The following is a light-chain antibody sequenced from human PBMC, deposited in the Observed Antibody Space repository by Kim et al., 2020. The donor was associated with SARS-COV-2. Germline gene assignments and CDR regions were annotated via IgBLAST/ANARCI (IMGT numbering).Light chain of an antibody. CDR2: GKN. V-gene: IGLV3-19*01. Sequence: VALGQKIRITCKGDSRRSYYASGYQQRPGQAPVLVIYGKNNRPSGIPDRFSGSSSGNTASLTITGAQAEDEADYYCNSRDSSGNYVFATGTKVTVL. J-gene: IGLJ1*01. CDR3: NSRDSSGNYV. CDR1: SRRSYY.